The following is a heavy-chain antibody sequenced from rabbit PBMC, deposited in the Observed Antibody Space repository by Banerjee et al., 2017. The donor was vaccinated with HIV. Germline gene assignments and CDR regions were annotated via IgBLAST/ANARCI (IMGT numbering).Heavy chain of an antibody. CDR3: ARDAFVGYGYAYYFNL. CDR1: GFSFNNKYV. V-gene: IGHV1S45*01. Sequence: QEQLVESGGGLVQPEGSLTLTCTASGFSFNNKYVMCWVRQAPGKGLEWIACINSNTGSGNTVYASWAKGRFTISKTSSTTVTLQMTSLTAADTATYFCARDAFVGYGYAYYFNLWGQGTLVTVS. J-gene: IGHJ4*01. D-gene: IGHD6-1*01. CDR2: INSNTGSGNT.